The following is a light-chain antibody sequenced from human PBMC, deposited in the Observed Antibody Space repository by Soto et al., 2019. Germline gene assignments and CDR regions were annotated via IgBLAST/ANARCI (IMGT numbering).Light chain of an antibody. CDR2: GAS. V-gene: IGKV3D-15*01. CDR3: QQYNNWPWT. Sequence: EIVMTQSPATLSVSPGERATLSCRASQSVSSSFAWYQQKPGQGPRFLIYGASTRAPGIPGRFSGSGSGTEFTLTISGLQSEDFAIYYCQQYNNWPWTFGQGTKVEIK. CDR1: QSVSSS. J-gene: IGKJ1*01.